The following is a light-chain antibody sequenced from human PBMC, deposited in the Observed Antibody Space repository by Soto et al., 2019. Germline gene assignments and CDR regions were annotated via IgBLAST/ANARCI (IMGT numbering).Light chain of an antibody. J-gene: IGKJ4*01. CDR2: WAS. Sequence: DIVMTQSPDSLAVSLGERATINCKSSQSVLYSSNNKKYLAWYQQKPGQPPKLLIYWASTRESGVPNRFSGSGFWTDLTLTCSSLQAEDVAVYYCQQYYSTPFAFRGGTKVEIK. CDR3: QQYYSTPFA. CDR1: QSVLYSSNNKKY. V-gene: IGKV4-1*01.